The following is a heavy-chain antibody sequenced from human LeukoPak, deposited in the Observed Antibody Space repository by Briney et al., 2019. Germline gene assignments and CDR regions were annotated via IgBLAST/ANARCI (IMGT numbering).Heavy chain of an antibody. J-gene: IGHJ6*03. D-gene: IGHD2-2*01. V-gene: IGHV1-69*13. Sequence: ASVKVSCKASGYTFTSYGISWVRQAPGQGLEWMGGIIPIFGTANYAQKFQGRVTITADESTSTAYMELSSLRSEDTAVYYCARGGEYQLPGDYYYMDVWGKGTTVTVSS. CDR1: GYTFTSYG. CDR3: ARGGEYQLPGDYYYMDV. CDR2: IIPIFGTA.